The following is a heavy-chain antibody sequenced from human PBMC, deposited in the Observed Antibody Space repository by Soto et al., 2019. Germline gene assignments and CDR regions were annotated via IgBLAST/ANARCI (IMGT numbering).Heavy chain of an antibody. CDR3: ARENRYVDN. V-gene: IGHV1-18*01. J-gene: IGHJ4*02. CDR2: ISAYNRNA. CDR1: GYSFRNFG. Sequence: QVQLVQSGAEVKKPGASVRVTCKASGYSFRNFGIGWVRQAPGQGLEWMGWISAYNRNAIYAPKFQGRLTMTADTSTNTAFMELRSLISDDTAVYYCARENRYVDNWGLGTLVTVSS.